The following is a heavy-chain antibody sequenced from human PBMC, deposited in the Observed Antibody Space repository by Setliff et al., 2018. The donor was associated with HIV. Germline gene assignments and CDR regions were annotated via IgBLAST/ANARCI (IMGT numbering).Heavy chain of an antibody. V-gene: IGHV4-38-2*01. D-gene: IGHD6-13*01. CDR3: ARHSSAAANDAFDI. CDR2: IYHSGST. CDR1: GYSISSGYY. J-gene: IGHJ3*02. Sequence: SETLSLTFAVSGYSISSGYYWGWIRQSPGKGLEWIGSIYHSGSTYYNPSLKSRVTISVDTSKNQFPLKLSSVTAADTAVYYCARHSSAAANDAFDIWGQGTMVTVSS.